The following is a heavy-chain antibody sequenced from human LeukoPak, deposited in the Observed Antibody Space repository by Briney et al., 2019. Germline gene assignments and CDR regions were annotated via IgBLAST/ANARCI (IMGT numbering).Heavy chain of an antibody. Sequence: SETLSLTCAVSGGSISSSYWSRIRQPPGKGLEWLGYIYHSGSTNYNPSLKSRVTISVDTSKNQFSLKLSSVTAADTAVYYCARGLRGSGTYDWFDPWGQGTLVTVSS. CDR3: ARGLRGSGTYDWFDP. D-gene: IGHD3-10*01. CDR1: GGSISSSY. CDR2: IYHSGST. V-gene: IGHV4-59*01. J-gene: IGHJ5*02.